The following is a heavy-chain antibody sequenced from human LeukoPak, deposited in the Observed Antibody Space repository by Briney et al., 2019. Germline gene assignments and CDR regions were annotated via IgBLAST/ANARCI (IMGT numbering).Heavy chain of an antibody. CDR1: GFTVSSYW. J-gene: IGHJ6*03. V-gene: IGHV3-7*01. D-gene: IGHD3-16*02. CDR2: IKKNGNEN. CDR3: AKDSQYDFVWGSYHYTGYYYMDV. Sequence: GGSLRLSCAASGFTVSSYWMSWVRQAPGKGLEWVANIKKNGNENFYVDSVKGRFTISRDNAKNSLYLQMNSLRPEDTAVYYCAKDSQYDFVWGSYHYTGYYYMDVWGKGTTVTVSS.